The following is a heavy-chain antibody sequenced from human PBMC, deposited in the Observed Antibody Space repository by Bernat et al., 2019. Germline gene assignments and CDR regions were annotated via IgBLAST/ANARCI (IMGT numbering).Heavy chain of an antibody. CDR3: TSPLKVGGVYYYGMDV. J-gene: IGHJ6*02. D-gene: IGHD3-16*01. Sequence: EVQLVESGGGLDQPGGSLKLSCAASGFTFSGSAMHWVRQASGKGLEWVGRIRSKANSYATAYAASVKGRFTISRDDSKNTAYLQMNSLKTEDTAVYYCTSPLKVGGVYYYGMDVWGQGTTVTVSS. CDR1: GFTFSGSA. CDR2: IRSKANSYAT. V-gene: IGHV3-73*01.